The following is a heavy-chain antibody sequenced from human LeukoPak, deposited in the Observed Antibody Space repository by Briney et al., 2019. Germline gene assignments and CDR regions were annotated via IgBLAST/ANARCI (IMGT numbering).Heavy chain of an antibody. V-gene: IGHV3-73*01. J-gene: IGHJ4*02. Sequence: QPGGSLKLSCAASGFTFRGSAMHWVRQASGKGLEWVGRIRSKANCYATAYAASVKGRFTISRDDSKNTAYLQMNSLKTEDTAVYYCVTGGNSGSVYWGQGTLVTVSS. D-gene: IGHD4-23*01. CDR1: GFTFRGSA. CDR2: IRSKANCYAT. CDR3: VTGGNSGSVY.